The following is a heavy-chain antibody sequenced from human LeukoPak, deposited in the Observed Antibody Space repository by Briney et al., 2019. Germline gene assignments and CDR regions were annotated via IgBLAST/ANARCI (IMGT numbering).Heavy chain of an antibody. D-gene: IGHD6-13*01. CDR1: GYILTNNW. CDR2: IYPGYSDA. CDR3: VRFALSSSLDH. Sequence: GESLKISCKISGYILTNNWIGWVRQVPGKGLEWMGLIYPGYSDAKYNPSFQGQVTLSVDASISTAYLQLSGLRASDTAIYYCVRFALSSSLDHWGQGTLVTVSS. V-gene: IGHV5-51*01. J-gene: IGHJ5*02.